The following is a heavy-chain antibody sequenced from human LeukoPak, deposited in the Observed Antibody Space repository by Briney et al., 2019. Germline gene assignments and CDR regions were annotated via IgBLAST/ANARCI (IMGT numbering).Heavy chain of an antibody. Sequence: PGGSLRLSCEASGFTFNSHYINWVRQAPGQGLEWVAVISSDGNTKHYGDSVRGRFTISRDNSKNTLWLQMSSLRAEDTALYYCARERADAIGAFDSWGQGTLVTVSS. D-gene: IGHD2-21*01. J-gene: IGHJ4*02. CDR2: ISSDGNTK. CDR3: ARERADAIGAFDS. CDR1: GFTFNSHY. V-gene: IGHV3-30*04.